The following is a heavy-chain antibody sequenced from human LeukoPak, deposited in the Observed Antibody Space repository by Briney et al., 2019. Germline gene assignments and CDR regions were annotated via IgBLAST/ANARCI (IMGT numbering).Heavy chain of an antibody. CDR3: ARVPGFGVPAYY. CDR2: INHSGST. J-gene: IGHJ4*02. V-gene: IGHV4-34*01. Sequence: SETLSLTCAVYGGSFSGYYWSWIRQPPGKGLEWIGEINHSGSTNYNPSLKSRVTISVDTSKNQFSLKLSSVTAADTAVYYCARVPGFGVPAYYWGQGTLVTVSS. D-gene: IGHD2-2*01. CDR1: GGSFSGYY.